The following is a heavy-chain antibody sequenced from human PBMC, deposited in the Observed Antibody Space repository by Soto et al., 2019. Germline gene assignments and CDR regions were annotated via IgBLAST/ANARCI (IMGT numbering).Heavy chain of an antibody. J-gene: IGHJ5*02. V-gene: IGHV3-48*02. CDR1: GFTFSNYN. CDR3: ARDFGYSSSMSFDP. D-gene: IGHD6-6*01. Sequence: GGSLRLACAASGFTFSNYNMNWVRQAPGKGLEWIXYXSXXXSXIXXXDXXXXRFTVSRDNAKNSLYLHMNSLRDEDTAVYYCARDFGYSSSMSFDPWGQGTLLTVSS. CDR2: XSXXXSXI.